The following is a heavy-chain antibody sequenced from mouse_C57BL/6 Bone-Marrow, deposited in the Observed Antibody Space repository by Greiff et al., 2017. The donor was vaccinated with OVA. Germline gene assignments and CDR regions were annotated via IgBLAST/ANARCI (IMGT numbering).Heavy chain of an antibody. J-gene: IGHJ3*01. CDR3: ARRGPSGLGFAY. CDR2: INPNNGGT. V-gene: IGHV1-22*01. D-gene: IGHD3-1*01. CDR1: GYTFTDYN. Sequence: EVKLQQSGPELVKPGASVKMSCKASGYTFTDYNMHWVKQSHGKSLEWIGYINPNNGGTSYNQKFKGKATLTVNKSSSTAYMELRSLTSEDSAVYYCARRGPSGLGFAYWGQGTLVTVSA.